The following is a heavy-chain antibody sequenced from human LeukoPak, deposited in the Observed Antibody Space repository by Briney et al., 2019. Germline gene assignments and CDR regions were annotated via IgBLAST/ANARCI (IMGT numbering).Heavy chain of an antibody. J-gene: IGHJ4*02. D-gene: IGHD3-22*01. Sequence: PSETLSLTCTVSGDSISSYYWSWIRQTLGEGLEWIGYIHISGSTYYNPSLKSRVTISVDTSKNQFSLKLSSVTAADTAVYFCARGYYDTSDYSNPFDFWGQGTLVTVSS. CDR1: GDSISSYY. CDR3: ARGYYDTSDYSNPFDF. CDR2: IHISGST. V-gene: IGHV4-4*09.